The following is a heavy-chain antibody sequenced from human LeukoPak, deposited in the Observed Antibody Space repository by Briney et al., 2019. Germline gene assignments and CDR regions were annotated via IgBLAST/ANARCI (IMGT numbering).Heavy chain of an antibody. Sequence: GGSLRLSCAASGFTFSSYSMNWVRQAPGKGLEWVSSISSSSSYIYYADSVKGRFTISRDNAKNSLYLQMNSLRAEDTAVYYCARRAGIYSHPYDHWGQGTLVTVSS. D-gene: IGHD1-14*01. CDR2: ISSSSSYI. J-gene: IGHJ4*02. V-gene: IGHV3-21*04. CDR3: ARRAGIYSHPYDH. CDR1: GFTFSSYS.